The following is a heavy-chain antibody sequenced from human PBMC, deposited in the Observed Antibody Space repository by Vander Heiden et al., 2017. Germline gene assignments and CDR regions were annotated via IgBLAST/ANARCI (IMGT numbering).Heavy chain of an antibody. D-gene: IGHD1-26*01. CDR1: SSYG. Sequence: SSYGMHWVRQAPGKGLEWVAVISYDGSNKYYADSVKGRFTISRDNSKNTLYLQMNSLRAEDTAVYYCAKAGVGATIYFDYWGQGTLVTVSS. J-gene: IGHJ4*02. CDR3: AKAGVGATIYFDY. V-gene: IGHV3-30*18. CDR2: ISYDGSNK.